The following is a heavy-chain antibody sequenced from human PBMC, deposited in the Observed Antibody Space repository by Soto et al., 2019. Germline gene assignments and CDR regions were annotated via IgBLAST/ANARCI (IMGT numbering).Heavy chain of an antibody. V-gene: IGHV1-46*03. Sequence: GASVKVSCKASGYTFTSYYMHWVRQAPGQGLEWMGIINPSGGSTSYAQKFQGRVTMTRDTSTSTVYMELSSLRSEDTAVYYCARGYCSGGSCFDYYFDYWGQGTLVTVSS. CDR1: GYTFTSYY. CDR2: INPSGGST. D-gene: IGHD2-15*01. J-gene: IGHJ4*02. CDR3: ARGYCSGGSCFDYYFDY.